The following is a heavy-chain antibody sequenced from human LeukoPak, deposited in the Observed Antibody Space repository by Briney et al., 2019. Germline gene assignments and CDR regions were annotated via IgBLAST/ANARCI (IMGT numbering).Heavy chain of an antibody. CDR3: ARTLFSGWTQYYFDY. J-gene: IGHJ4*02. CDR2: IYYSGST. Sequence: ASETLSLTCTVSGGSISSYYWSWIRQPPGKGLEWIGYIYYSGSTNYNPSLKSRVTISVDTSKNQFSLKLSSVTAADTAVYYCARTLFSGWTQYYFDYWGQGTLVTVSS. V-gene: IGHV4-59*01. CDR1: GGSISSYY. D-gene: IGHD6-25*01.